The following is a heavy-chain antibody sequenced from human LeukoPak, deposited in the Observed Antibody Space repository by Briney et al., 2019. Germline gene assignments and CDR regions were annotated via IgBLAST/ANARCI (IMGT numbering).Heavy chain of an antibody. J-gene: IGHJ3*02. D-gene: IGHD3-10*01. Sequence: SETLSLTCTVSGGSISSYYWSWIRQPPGKGLEWIGYIYYSGSTNYNPSLKSRVTISVDTSKNQFSLKLSSVTAADTAVYYCARGVPGGDAFDIWGQGRMVTVSS. V-gene: IGHV4-59*01. CDR1: GGSISSYY. CDR3: ARGVPGGDAFDI. CDR2: IYYSGST.